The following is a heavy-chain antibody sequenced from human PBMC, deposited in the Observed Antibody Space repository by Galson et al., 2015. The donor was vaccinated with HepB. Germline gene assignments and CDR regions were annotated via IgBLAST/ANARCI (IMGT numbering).Heavy chain of an antibody. J-gene: IGHJ5*02. Sequence: SVKVSCKASGGTFSSYAISWVRQAPGQGLEWMGGIIPIFGTANYAQKFQGRVTITADKSTSTAYMELSSLRSEDTAVYYCARYNSKLGWFDPWGQGTLVTVSS. D-gene: IGHD1-1*01. V-gene: IGHV1-69*06. CDR3: ARYNSKLGWFDP. CDR2: IIPIFGTA. CDR1: GGTFSSYA.